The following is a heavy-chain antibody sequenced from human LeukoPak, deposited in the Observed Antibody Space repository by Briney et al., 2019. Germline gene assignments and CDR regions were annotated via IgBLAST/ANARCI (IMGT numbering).Heavy chain of an antibody. D-gene: IGHD3-3*01. Sequence: SETLSLICTVSGGSISSYYWSWIRQPAGKGLEWIGRIYTSGSTNYNPSLKSRVTMSVDTSKNQFSLKLSSVTAADTAVYYCARIFWSGYYSVEYYFDYWGQGTLVTVSS. J-gene: IGHJ4*02. CDR1: GGSISSYY. CDR2: IYTSGST. CDR3: ARIFWSGYYSVEYYFDY. V-gene: IGHV4-4*07.